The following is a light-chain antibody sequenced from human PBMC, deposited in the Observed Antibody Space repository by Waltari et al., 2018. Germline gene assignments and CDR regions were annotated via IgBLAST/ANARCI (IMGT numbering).Light chain of an antibody. V-gene: IGLV1-44*01. CDR2: VNN. Sequence: QPVLTPPPSASATPGQKVVISCSGVSSHHGTNTIHWYQTPPGAAPKLLISVNNQRPSGVPDRCSGSKSGTSASLVVSGLQSDDEAEYYCAAWDDSLNGLVFGGGTKLTVL. CDR3: AAWDDSLNGLV. CDR1: SSHHGTNT. J-gene: IGLJ2*01.